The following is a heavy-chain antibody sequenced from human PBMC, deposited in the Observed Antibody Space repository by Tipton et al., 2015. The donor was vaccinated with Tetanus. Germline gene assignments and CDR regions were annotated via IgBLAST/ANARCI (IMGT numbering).Heavy chain of an antibody. Sequence: TLSLTCTVSNGSVSSNLYCWAWVRQSPGRGLEWIGTIYYNGNTYYNPSLKSRVTISVDTSKNQFSLKLTSVTAADTAVYYCARHPYASVNDWLDPWGQGTLVTVSS. CDR2: IYYNGNT. CDR1: NGSVSSNLYC. D-gene: IGHD3-16*01. V-gene: IGHV4-39*01. CDR3: ARHPYASVNDWLDP. J-gene: IGHJ5*02.